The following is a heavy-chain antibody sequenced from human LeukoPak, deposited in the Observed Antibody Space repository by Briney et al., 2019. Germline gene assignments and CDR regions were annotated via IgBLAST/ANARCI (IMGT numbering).Heavy chain of an antibody. V-gene: IGHV3-23*01. D-gene: IGHD3-9*01. CDR1: GFTFSNYA. J-gene: IGHJ4*02. CDR3: AKWGDYDVLTGYYVSDY. CDR2: ITGGGSGI. Sequence: PGGSLRLSCAASGFTFSNYAMSWVRQAPGKGLEWVSAITGGGSGIYYADSMKSRFTISRDNSKNTLYPQINSLRAEDTAVYYCAKWGDYDVLTGYYVSDYWGQGTLVTVSS.